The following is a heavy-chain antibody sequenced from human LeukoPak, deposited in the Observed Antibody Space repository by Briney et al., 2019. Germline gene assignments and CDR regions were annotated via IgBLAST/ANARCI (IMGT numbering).Heavy chain of an antibody. V-gene: IGHV3-43*01. CDR1: VFTFHNHT. D-gene: IGHD6-19*01. Sequence: VGSLRLSCAASVFTFHNHTMHCGRHAPGRGAGGVSLIYLDIRITYYRGSVKGGFTISRDNSKNSLFLQKSSLRAEDNALYYCARGELPTGWLNDFWGQGTLVTVSA. J-gene: IGHJ4*02. CDR2: IYLDIRIT. CDR3: ARGELPTGWLNDF.